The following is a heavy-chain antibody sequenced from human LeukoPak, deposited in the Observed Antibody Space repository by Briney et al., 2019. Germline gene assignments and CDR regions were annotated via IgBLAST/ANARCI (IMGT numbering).Heavy chain of an antibody. CDR2: IYPGDSDT. CDR3: ARRTTRYYYDSSGYEAPHFDY. Sequence: GESLKISCKGSGYSFTSYWIGWVRQMPGKGLEWMGIIYPGDSDTRYSPSFQGQVTISADKSISTAYLQWSSLKASDTAMYYCARRTTRYYYDSSGYEAPHFDYWGQGTLVTLSS. CDR1: GYSFTSYW. D-gene: IGHD3-22*01. V-gene: IGHV5-51*01. J-gene: IGHJ4*02.